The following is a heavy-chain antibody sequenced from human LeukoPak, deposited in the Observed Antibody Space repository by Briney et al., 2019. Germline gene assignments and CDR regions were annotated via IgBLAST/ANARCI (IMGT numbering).Heavy chain of an antibody. CDR3: ARPDYGGNRGAFDI. D-gene: IGHD4-23*01. CDR1: GFTFSDYG. J-gene: IGHJ3*02. Sequence: GGSLRLSCAASGFTFSDYGMYWVRQAPGQGLEWMGWISAYNDNTNYAQKLQGRVTMTTDTSTSTAYMELRSLRSDDTAVYYCARPDYGGNRGAFDIWGQGTMVTVSS. CDR2: ISAYNDNT. V-gene: IGHV1-18*01.